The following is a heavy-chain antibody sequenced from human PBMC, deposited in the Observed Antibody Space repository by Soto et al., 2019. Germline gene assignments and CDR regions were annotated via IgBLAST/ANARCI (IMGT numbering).Heavy chain of an antibody. CDR2: VNPIVSMS. CDR3: AASYGSGYRAFDY. D-gene: IGHD3-10*01. V-gene: IGHV1-69*02. CDR1: GDTFSFYT. Sequence: QVQLVQSGAEVKKPGSSVKVSCKASGDTFSFYTINWVRQAPGLGLECMGRVNPIVSMSNYAQKFQGRVTITADKSTNTAYIQLSSLRSEDTAIYYCAASYGSGYRAFDYWGQGALVTVSS. J-gene: IGHJ4*02.